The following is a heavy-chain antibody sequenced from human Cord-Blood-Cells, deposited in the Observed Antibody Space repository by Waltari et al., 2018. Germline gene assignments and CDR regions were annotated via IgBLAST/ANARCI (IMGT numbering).Heavy chain of an antibody. Sequence: QVQLQESGPGLVKPSETLSLTCAVSGYSISSGYYWGWIRQPPGKGLEWIGSIYHSGSTSYNPSLKSRVTISVDTSKNQFSLKLSSVTAADTAVYYCARVDSSSLGWFDPWGQGTLVTVSS. CDR3: ARVDSSSLGWFDP. CDR2: IYHSGST. V-gene: IGHV4-38-2*01. J-gene: IGHJ5*02. D-gene: IGHD6-6*01. CDR1: GYSISSGYY.